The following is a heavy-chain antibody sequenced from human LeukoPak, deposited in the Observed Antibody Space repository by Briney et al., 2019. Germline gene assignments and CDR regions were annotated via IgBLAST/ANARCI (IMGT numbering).Heavy chain of an antibody. Sequence: GGSLRLSCAASGFTVSTNYMSWVRQAPGKGLEWVSVIYSDGRTYYADSVKGRFTIFRDNSKNTLYLQMNSLRAEDTAVYYCARDSGRFDVFDIWGQGTMVTVSS. CDR3: ARDSGRFDVFDI. CDR2: IYSDGRT. D-gene: IGHD3-10*01. V-gene: IGHV3-53*01. J-gene: IGHJ3*02. CDR1: GFTVSTNY.